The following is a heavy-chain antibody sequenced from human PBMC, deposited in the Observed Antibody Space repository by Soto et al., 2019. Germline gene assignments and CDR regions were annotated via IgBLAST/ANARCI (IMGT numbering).Heavy chain of an antibody. CDR1: GFTFNDYA. Sequence: XGSLRLSCAASGFTFNDYAINWVRQLPGRGLEYVSGIGGRGGNAFYADSMKGRFIISRDNSKNTVYLQMNNLRVDDSAMYYCAKARDSGDFAGSFDYWGQGTLVTVSS. J-gene: IGHJ4*02. CDR3: AKARDSGDFAGSFDY. CDR2: IGGRGGNA. D-gene: IGHD2-21*02. V-gene: IGHV3-23*01.